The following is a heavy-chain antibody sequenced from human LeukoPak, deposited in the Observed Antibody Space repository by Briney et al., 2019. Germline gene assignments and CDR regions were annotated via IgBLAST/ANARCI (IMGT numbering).Heavy chain of an antibody. V-gene: IGHV3-30*02. CDR1: GFTFTNYG. Sequence: GGSLRLSCAASGFTFTNYGMHWVRQAPGKGLEWVAFIRYDGSNKYYADSVKGRFTISRDNSKNTLYLQMNSLRAEDTAVYYCAKDSKGYCSSTSCYPPGTGAFDIWGQGTMVTVSS. CDR3: AKDSKGYCSSTSCYPPGTGAFDI. CDR2: IRYDGSNK. D-gene: IGHD2-2*01. J-gene: IGHJ3*02.